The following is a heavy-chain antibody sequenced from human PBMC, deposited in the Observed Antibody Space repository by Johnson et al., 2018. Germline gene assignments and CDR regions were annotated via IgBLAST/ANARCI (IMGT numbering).Heavy chain of an antibody. CDR2: IKQEGVEK. CDR3: ARGKNGAFDI. Sequence: VQLVESGGGLVQPGGSLRLSCAASGFSFSILRMSWVRQAPGKGLEWVADIKQEGVEKYYVDSIKGRFTISRDNAKNSLYLKMNRLRAEDTAVYYGARGKNGAFDIWGQGTMVTVSS. V-gene: IGHV3-7*01. J-gene: IGHJ3*02. CDR1: GFSFSILR.